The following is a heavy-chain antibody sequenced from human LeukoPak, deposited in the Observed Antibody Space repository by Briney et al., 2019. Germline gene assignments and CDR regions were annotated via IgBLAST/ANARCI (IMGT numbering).Heavy chain of an antibody. CDR1: GYPISSGYD. CDR2: IYHSGST. D-gene: IGHD1-26*01. J-gene: IGHJ3*02. CDR3: ARLGAQGAFDI. Sequence: SETLSLTCAVSGYPISSGYDWGWIRQPPGKGLEWIGSIYHSGSTYYNPSLKSRVIISVDTSKNQFSLKLSSVTAADTAVYYCARLGAQGAFDIWGQGTMVTVSS. V-gene: IGHV4-38-2*01.